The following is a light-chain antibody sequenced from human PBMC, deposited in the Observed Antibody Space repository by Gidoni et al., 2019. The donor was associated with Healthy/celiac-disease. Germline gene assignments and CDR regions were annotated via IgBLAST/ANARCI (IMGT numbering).Light chain of an antibody. J-gene: IGKJ3*01. CDR2: WAS. V-gene: IGKV4-1*01. Sequence: DIVMTQSPDDLAVSLGERATINCKSSQSVLYSSNNKNYLAWYQQKPGQPPKLLIFWASTRESGVPDRFSGSGSGTDFTLTISSLQAEDVAVYYCQQYYSTPFTFGPGTKVDIK. CDR1: QSVLYSSNNKNY. CDR3: QQYYSTPFT.